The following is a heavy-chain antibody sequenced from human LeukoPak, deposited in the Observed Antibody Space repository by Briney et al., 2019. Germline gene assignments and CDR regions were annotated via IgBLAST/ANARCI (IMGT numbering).Heavy chain of an antibody. D-gene: IGHD3-22*01. V-gene: IGHV3-23*01. Sequence: GGSLRLSCAASGFTFSNYAMSWGRQAPGKVLEWVSAISGSGDNTYYADSVKGRFTISSDNSKNTLYLQINGLRAEDTASHYCAKAAGHDNRDDAFDIWGRGTMVTVSS. CDR2: ISGSGDNT. CDR1: GFTFSNYA. J-gene: IGHJ3*02. CDR3: AKAAGHDNRDDAFDI.